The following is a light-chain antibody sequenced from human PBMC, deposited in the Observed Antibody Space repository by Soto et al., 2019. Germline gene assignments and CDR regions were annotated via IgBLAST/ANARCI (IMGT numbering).Light chain of an antibody. Sequence: QSALTQPASVSGSPGQSITISCTGTSSDVGGYNYVSWYQQHPGKAPKLMIYEVSNRPTWVSNRFSGSKSGNTVSLTIAGLQAEDEADYYCSSYTSSSTLVFGTGTKLTVL. V-gene: IGLV2-14*01. CDR1: SSDVGGYNY. J-gene: IGLJ1*01. CDR2: EVS. CDR3: SSYTSSSTLV.